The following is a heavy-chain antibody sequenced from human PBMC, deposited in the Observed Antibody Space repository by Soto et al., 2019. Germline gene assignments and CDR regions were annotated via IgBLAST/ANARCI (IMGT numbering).Heavy chain of an antibody. CDR2: IYYSGST. D-gene: IGHD3-10*01. CDR1: GGSISSYY. J-gene: IGHJ4*02. CDR3: VRQSGGPYGSGSYFDY. Sequence: QVQLQESGPGLVKPSETLSLTCTVSGGSISSYYWSWIRQPPGKGLEWIGYIYYSGSTNYNPSLKSRVPISVDTSKNQFSLKLSSVTAADTAVYYCVRQSGGPYGSGSYFDYWGQGTLVTVSS. V-gene: IGHV4-59*08.